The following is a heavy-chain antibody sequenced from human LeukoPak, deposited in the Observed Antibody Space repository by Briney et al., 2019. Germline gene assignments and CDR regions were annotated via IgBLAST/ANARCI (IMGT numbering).Heavy chain of an antibody. CDR3: ARARYCTSTSCPFFDS. D-gene: IGHD2-2*01. CDR2: IYPDDSDT. V-gene: IGHV5-51*01. Sequence: GESLKISCNGSTDIFSNYWIGWVRQLPGKGLEWLGIIYPDDSDTRYSPTFQGQVTFSVDESISTAYLQWSRLKASDTGMYYCARARYCTSTSCPFFDSWGQGTLVTVSS. J-gene: IGHJ4*02. CDR1: TDIFSNYW.